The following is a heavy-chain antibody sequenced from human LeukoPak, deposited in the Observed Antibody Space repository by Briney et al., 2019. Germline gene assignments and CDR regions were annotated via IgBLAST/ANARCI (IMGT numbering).Heavy chain of an antibody. CDR3: AKSESPHLHYFDNSGSYRNWFDP. D-gene: IGHD3-22*01. V-gene: IGHV3-9*01. Sequence: PGRSLRLSCAASGFTFGDYAMHWVRQAPGKGLEWVSGISWNSGSIGYADSVKGRFTISRDNAKNSLYLQMNNLRAEDTAFYYCAKSESPHLHYFDNSGSYRNWFDPWGQGTLVTVSS. CDR2: ISWNSGSI. J-gene: IGHJ5*02. CDR1: GFTFGDYA.